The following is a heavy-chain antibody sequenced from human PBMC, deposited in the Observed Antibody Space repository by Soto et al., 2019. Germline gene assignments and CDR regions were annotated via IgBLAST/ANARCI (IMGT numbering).Heavy chain of an antibody. J-gene: IGHJ3*02. CDR2: ISYDGSNK. Sequence: QVQLVESGGGVVQPGRSLRLSCAASGFTFSSYGMHWVSQAPGKGLEWVAVISYDGSNKYYADSVKGRFTISRDNSKNTLYLQMNSLRAEDTAVYYCAKSPTTGPGYCTNGVCPDDAFDIWGQGTMVTVSS. V-gene: IGHV3-30*18. D-gene: IGHD2-8*01. CDR1: GFTFSSYG. CDR3: AKSPTTGPGYCTNGVCPDDAFDI.